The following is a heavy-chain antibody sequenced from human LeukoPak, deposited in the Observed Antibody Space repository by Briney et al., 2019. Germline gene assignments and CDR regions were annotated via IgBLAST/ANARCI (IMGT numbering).Heavy chain of an antibody. CDR1: GGSISSGDYY. Sequence: PSQTLSLTCTVSGGSISSGDYYWSWIRQPPGKGLEWIGYIYYSGSTYYNPSLKSRVTISVDTSKNQFSLKLSSVTAADTAVYYCARAMYDFWSGYYGRGTNWFDPWGQGTLVTVSP. D-gene: IGHD3-3*01. CDR2: IYYSGST. J-gene: IGHJ5*02. CDR3: ARAMYDFWSGYYGRGTNWFDP. V-gene: IGHV4-30-4*08.